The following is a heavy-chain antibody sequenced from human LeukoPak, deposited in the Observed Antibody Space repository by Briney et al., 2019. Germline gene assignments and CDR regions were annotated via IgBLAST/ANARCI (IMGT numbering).Heavy chain of an antibody. D-gene: IGHD4/OR15-4a*01. CDR3: AKDERVYGTNAGTLLDY. J-gene: IGHJ4*02. V-gene: IGHV3-30*02. Sequence: PWGSLRLSCTTSGFSFRDYGMHWVRQASGKGLELVAFIQYDGNNIYYADSVKGRFAISRDDSKNTLYLEMNSLRPEDTALYYCAKDERVYGTNAGTLLDYWGQGTLVSVSS. CDR2: IQYDGNNI. CDR1: GFSFRDYG.